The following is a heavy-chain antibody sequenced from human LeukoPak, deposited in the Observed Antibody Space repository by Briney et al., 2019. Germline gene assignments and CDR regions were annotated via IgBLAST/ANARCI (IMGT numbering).Heavy chain of an antibody. Sequence: SVKVSCKASGGTFSSYAISWVRQAPGQGLEWMGGIIPIFGTANYAQKFQGRVTMTRDTSTSTVYMELSSLRSEDTAVYYCARDLAAAGTNYWGQGTLVTVSS. V-gene: IGHV1-69*05. CDR1: GGTFSSYA. CDR2: IIPIFGTA. D-gene: IGHD6-13*01. J-gene: IGHJ4*02. CDR3: ARDLAAAGTNY.